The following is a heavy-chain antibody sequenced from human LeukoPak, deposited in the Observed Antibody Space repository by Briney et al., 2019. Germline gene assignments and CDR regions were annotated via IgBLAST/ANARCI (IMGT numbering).Heavy chain of an antibody. CDR2: IYYSGST. J-gene: IGHJ4*02. V-gene: IGHV4-39*07. CDR1: GGSISSSSYY. Sequence: SETLSLTCTVSGGSISSSSYYWGWIRQPPGKGLEWIGSIYYSGSTYYNPSLKSRVTISVDTSKNQFSLKLSSVTAADTAVYYCARDLIWFGELTYFDYWGQGTLVTVSS. CDR3: ARDLIWFGELTYFDY. D-gene: IGHD3-10*01.